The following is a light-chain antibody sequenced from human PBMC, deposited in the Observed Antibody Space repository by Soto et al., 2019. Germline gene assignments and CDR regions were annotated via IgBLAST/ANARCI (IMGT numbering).Light chain of an antibody. CDR2: AAS. CDR1: QGISNS. V-gene: IGKV1-17*03. J-gene: IGKJ5*01. CDR3: QQLHGYPIT. Sequence: DIQMTQSPSAMSASLGDRVTITCRASQGISNSLAWSQQKPGRVPKLLIYAASNFQSGVPSRFSGSGSGTHFTLTISSLQPEDFATYYCQQLHGYPITFGQGTRLEIK.